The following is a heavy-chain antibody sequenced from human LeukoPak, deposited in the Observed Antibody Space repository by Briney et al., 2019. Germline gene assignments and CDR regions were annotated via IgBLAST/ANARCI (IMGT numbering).Heavy chain of an antibody. V-gene: IGHV4-30-4*08. Sequence: SETLSLTCTVSGGSISSGDYYWSWIRQPPGKGLEWIVYIYYSGSTYYNPSLKSRVTISVDTSKNQFSLKLSSVTAADTAVYYCARETYYDSSGYYIIDYWGQGTLVTVSS. CDR1: GGSISSGDYY. J-gene: IGHJ4*02. CDR2: IYYSGST. D-gene: IGHD3-22*01. CDR3: ARETYYDSSGYYIIDY.